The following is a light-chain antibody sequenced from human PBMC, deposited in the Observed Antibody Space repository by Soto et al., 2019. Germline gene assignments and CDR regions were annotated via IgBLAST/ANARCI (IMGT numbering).Light chain of an antibody. J-gene: IGLJ1*01. CDR1: NIGSKS. Sequence: SYELTQPPSVSVAPGQTARITCGGNNIGSKSVHWYQQKAGQAPVLVVYEDSDRPSGIPERFSGSNSGNTATLTISRVEAGDEADYYCQVWDSSSDHYVLGIGTKVTVL. V-gene: IGLV3-21*02. CDR3: QVWDSSSDHYV. CDR2: EDS.